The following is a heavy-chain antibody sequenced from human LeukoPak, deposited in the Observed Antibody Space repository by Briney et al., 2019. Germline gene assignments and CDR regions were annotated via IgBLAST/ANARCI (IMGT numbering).Heavy chain of an antibody. J-gene: IGHJ4*02. D-gene: IGHD6-19*01. CDR1: GYSFTSYW. Sequence: GESPQISCKGSGYSFTSYWIGWVRRMPGKGLEWLGFIYPADSKTTYSPSFQGQVTISADKSISTAYLQWSSLKASDTAIYYCARGGDGSGFLFYWGQGTLATVSS. V-gene: IGHV5-51*01. CDR3: ARGGDGSGFLFY. CDR2: IYPADSKT.